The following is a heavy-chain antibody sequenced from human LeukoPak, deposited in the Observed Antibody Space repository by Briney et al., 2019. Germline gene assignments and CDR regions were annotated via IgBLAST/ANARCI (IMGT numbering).Heavy chain of an antibody. Sequence: GRSLRLSCAASGFTFSSYAIHWVRQAPGKGLEWVALISYDGSTKYSTDSVEGRFTISRDNSKNTLYLQMNSLRAEDTAVYYCTRDHHRRHYDSQARNTFDIWGQGTMVTVSS. CDR3: TRDHHRRHYDSQARNTFDI. CDR2: ISYDGSTK. J-gene: IGHJ3*02. D-gene: IGHD3-22*01. V-gene: IGHV3-30*04. CDR1: GFTFSSYA.